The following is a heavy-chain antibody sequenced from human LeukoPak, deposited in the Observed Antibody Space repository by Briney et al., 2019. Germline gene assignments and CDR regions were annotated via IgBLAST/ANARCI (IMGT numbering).Heavy chain of an antibody. CDR1: GGTFSSYA. Sequence: GASVKVSCKASGGTFSSYAISWVRQAPGQGREWMGGIIPILGIANYAQKFQGRVTITADKSTSTAYMELSSLRSEDTAVYYCARGYCSSTSCYGQNYYGMDVWGQGTTVTVSS. CDR3: ARGYCSSTSCYGQNYYGMDV. V-gene: IGHV1-69*10. CDR2: IIPILGIA. D-gene: IGHD2-2*01. J-gene: IGHJ6*02.